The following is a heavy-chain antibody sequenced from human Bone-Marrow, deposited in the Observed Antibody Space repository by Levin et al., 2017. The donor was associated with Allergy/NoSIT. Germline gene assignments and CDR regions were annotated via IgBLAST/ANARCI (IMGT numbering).Heavy chain of an antibody. CDR2: ISGNSHYV. CDR3: ASWAMYHYDRSAFDYFYYAMYV. J-gene: IGHJ6*02. D-gene: IGHD3-22*01. CDR1: GFDFNTHD. Sequence: GESLKISCRGSGFDFNTHDMNWVRQAPGQGLEWVSSISGNSHYVYYADSVKGRFSISRDNAKNSMFLHMNSLRVEDTAVYYCASWAMYHYDRSAFDYFYYAMYVWGQGTTVTVSS. V-gene: IGHV3-21*06.